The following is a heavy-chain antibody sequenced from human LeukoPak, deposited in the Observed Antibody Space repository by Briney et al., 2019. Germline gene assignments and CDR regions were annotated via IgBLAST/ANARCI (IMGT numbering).Heavy chain of an antibody. D-gene: IGHD3-16*01. Sequence: GGSLRLSCAASGFTFSTYSMNWVRQAPGKGLEWVPYISGSSGTIYYADSVKGRFTISGDNAKNSLYLQMNSQSAEDTAVYYCARRSEFGVLYYMDVWGKGTTVTVSS. J-gene: IGHJ6*03. V-gene: IGHV3-48*01. CDR1: GFTFSTYS. CDR3: ARRSEFGVLYYMDV. CDR2: ISGSSGTI.